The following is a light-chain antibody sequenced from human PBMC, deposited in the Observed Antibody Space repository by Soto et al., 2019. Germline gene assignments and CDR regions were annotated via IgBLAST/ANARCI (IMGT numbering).Light chain of an antibody. CDR1: QSVLYSSNNNNY. J-gene: IGKJ2*01. CDR3: QQYYSVPYT. CDR2: WAS. Sequence: DIVMTQSPDSLAVSLGERATINCKSSQSVLYSSNNNNYLXWYQQKPGQPPKLLIYWASTRESGVPDRFSGSGSGTDFTLTISSLQAEDVAVYYCQQYYSVPYTFGQGTKLEIK. V-gene: IGKV4-1*01.